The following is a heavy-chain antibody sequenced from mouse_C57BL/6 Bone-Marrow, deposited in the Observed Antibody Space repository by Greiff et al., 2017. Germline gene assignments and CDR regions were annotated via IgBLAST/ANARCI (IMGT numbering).Heavy chain of an antibody. Sequence: DVMLVESGGGLVKPGGSLKLSCTASGFTFSNYGMHWVSQTPGKGLEWVAYISSGSGTIYYKDKVKGQVTFSGDKANNTLFLQMSSLRYEDTAMYYCARRYQRSFYWYFDVWGPGTTVTVSS. CDR2: ISSGSGTI. CDR1: GFTFSNYG. J-gene: IGHJ1*01. CDR3: ARRYQRSFYWYFDV. V-gene: IGHV5-17*01. D-gene: IGHD2-14*01.